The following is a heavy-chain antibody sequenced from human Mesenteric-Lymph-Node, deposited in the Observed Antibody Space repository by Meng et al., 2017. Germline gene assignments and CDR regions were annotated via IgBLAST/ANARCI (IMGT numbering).Heavy chain of an antibody. CDR2: IKSSCGWT. CDR1: HYTVIDHG. CDR3: AREAPETFNFDY. J-gene: IGHJ4*02. V-gene: IGHV1-46*01. Sequence: QVQRVHAGAEVKKPGAACKVSCEASHYTVIDHGFNWVRHAPGQGLEWMGIIKSSCGWTFYAQKVQGRVTVTRDTSTSKVYMELSSLTSEDTAVYYCAREAPETFNFDYWGQGTLVTVSS.